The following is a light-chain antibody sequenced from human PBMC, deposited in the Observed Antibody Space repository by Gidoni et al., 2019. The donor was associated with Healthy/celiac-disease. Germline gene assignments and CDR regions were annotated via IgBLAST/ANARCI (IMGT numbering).Light chain of an antibody. J-gene: IGLJ3*02. CDR2: EGS. CDR1: SSDVGSYNL. Sequence: QSALTQPASVSGSPGQSITISCTGTSSDVGSYNLVSWYPHHPGKAPKLMLYEGSKRPSGVSNRFSGSKSGNTASLTISGLQAEDEADYYCCSYAGSSTVFGGGTKRTVL. V-gene: IGLV2-23*01. CDR3: CSYAGSSTV.